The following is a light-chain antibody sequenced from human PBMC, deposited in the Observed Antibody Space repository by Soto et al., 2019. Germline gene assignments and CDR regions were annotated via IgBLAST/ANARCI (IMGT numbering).Light chain of an antibody. CDR1: QSVSSK. CDR2: GAS. J-gene: IGKJ1*01. V-gene: IGKV3-15*01. CDR3: QHYYDWPSTCT. Sequence: EIVMTQSPATLSVSPGERATLSCTASQSVSSKLAWYQQKPGQAPRVLIHGASTRATGIPARFSGGGSGTEFTLTISSLQSEDFAVYYCQHYYDWPSTCTLGQGTKV.